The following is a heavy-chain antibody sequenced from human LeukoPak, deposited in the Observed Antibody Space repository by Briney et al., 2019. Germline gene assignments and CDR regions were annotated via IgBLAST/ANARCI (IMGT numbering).Heavy chain of an antibody. V-gene: IGHV4-34*01. CDR2: INHSGST. J-gene: IGHJ4*02. Sequence: SETLSLTCTVSGGSISSYYWSWIRQPPGKGLEWIGEINHSGSTNYNPSLKSRVTVSVDTSKNQFSLKLSSVTAADTAVYYCARGGRRITIFGVAAFFDYWGQGTLVTVSS. D-gene: IGHD3-3*01. CDR1: GGSISSYY. CDR3: ARGGRRITIFGVAAFFDY.